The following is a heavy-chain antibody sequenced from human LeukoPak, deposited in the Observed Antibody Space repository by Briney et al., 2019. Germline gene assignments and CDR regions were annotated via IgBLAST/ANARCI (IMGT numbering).Heavy chain of an antibody. Sequence: GGSLRLSCAASGFSCGDSWRSWVRQAPGKGPEWVASISKDGSGEYYVDSVKGRFTVSRDNARNSLSLEMNSLRVEDTAVYYCATYKNWVAGDVWGQGTTVSVSS. D-gene: IGHD7-27*01. J-gene: IGHJ6*02. CDR2: ISKDGSGE. CDR3: ATYKNWVAGDV. CDR1: GFSCGDSW. V-gene: IGHV3-7*01.